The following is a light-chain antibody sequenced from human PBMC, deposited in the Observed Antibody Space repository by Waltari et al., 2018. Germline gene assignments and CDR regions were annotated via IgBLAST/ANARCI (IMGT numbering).Light chain of an antibody. J-gene: IGLJ2*01. CDR1: SGHSTYT. Sequence: QLVLTQSPSASASLGASVKLTCTLSSGHSTYTIAWHQQQPEKGPRYLMRVNSDATHSKGDGIPDRVTGTPSGGERHTTISSVQAEDEADYYCRTWGTGTVVCGGGTKLTVL. CDR2: VNSDATH. CDR3: RTWGTGTVV. V-gene: IGLV4-69*01.